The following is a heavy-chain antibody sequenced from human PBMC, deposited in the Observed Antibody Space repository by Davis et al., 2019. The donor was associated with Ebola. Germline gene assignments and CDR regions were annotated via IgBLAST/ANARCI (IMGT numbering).Heavy chain of an antibody. J-gene: IGHJ4*02. CDR2: IYYSGST. Sequence: SETLSLTCTVSGVSITSYYWSWIRQPPGKGLEWIGSIYYSGSTYYNPSLKSRVTISVDTSKNQFSLKLSSVTAADTAVYYCFTDSMVRGVIYWGQGTLVTVSS. V-gene: IGHV4-59*04. CDR3: FTDSMVRGVIY. D-gene: IGHD3-10*01. CDR1: GVSITSYY.